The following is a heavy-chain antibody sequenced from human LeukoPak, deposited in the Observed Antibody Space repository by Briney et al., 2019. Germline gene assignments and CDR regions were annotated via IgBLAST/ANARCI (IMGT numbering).Heavy chain of an antibody. CDR2: IYHSGST. CDR1: GGSISSSSYY. Sequence: PSETLSLTCTVSGGSISSSSYYWAWIRQPPGKGLEWIGEIYHSGSTNYNPSLKSRVTISVDKSKNQFSLKLSSVTAADTAVYYCARSTVAGTGIGYYYYYMDVWGKGTTVTVSS. CDR3: ARSTVAGTGIGYYYYYMDV. J-gene: IGHJ6*03. V-gene: IGHV4-39*07. D-gene: IGHD6-19*01.